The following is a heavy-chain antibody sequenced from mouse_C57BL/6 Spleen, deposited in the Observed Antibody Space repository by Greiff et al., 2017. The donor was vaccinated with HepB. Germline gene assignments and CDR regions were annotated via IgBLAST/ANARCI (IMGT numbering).Heavy chain of an antibody. D-gene: IGHD1-1*02. V-gene: IGHV2-2*01. CDR1: GFSLTSYG. CDR3: ARNQGGNYGYFDV. J-gene: IGHJ1*03. Sequence: QVQLQQSGPGLVQPSQSLSITCTVSGFSLTSYGVHWVRQSPGKGLEWLGVIWSGGSTDYNAAFISRLSISKDNSKSQVFFKMNSLQADDTAIYYCARNQGGNYGYFDVWGTGTTVTVSS. CDR2: IWSGGST.